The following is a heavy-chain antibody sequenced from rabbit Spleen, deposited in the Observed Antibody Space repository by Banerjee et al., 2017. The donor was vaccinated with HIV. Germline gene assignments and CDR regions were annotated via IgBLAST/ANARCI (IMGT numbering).Heavy chain of an antibody. CDR1: GFSLDNNYV. CDR3: ARSDTNNYGAAYKLDL. CDR2: IDVGSSGSS. V-gene: IGHV1S45*01. Sequence: QEQLEESGGDLVKPGGSLTLTCKASGFSLDNNYVMRWVRQAPGKGLEWITCIDVGSSGSSYYASWAKGRFTGSKTSSTTVTLQMTSLTAADTATYFCARSDTNNYGAAYKLDLWGQGTLVTVS. D-gene: IGHD6-1*01. J-gene: IGHJ3*01.